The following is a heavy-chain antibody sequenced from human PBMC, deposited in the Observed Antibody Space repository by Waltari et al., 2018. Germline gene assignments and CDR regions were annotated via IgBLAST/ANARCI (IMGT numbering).Heavy chain of an antibody. J-gene: IGHJ4*02. CDR1: GFTFSSYA. V-gene: IGHV3-23*04. D-gene: IGHD2-2*01. CDR3: AKDMGHCSSTSCYEDY. CDR2: ISGSGGST. Sequence: EVQLVESGGGLVQPGGSLRLSCAASGFTFSSYAMSWVRQAPGKGLEWVSAISGSGGSTYYADSVKGRFTISRDNSKNTLYLQMNSLRAEDTAVYYCAKDMGHCSSTSCYEDYWGQGTLVTVSS.